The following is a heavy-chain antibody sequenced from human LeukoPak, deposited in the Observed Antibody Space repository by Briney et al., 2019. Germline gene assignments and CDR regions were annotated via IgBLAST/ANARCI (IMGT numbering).Heavy chain of an antibody. CDR1: GFTFSTYT. CDR3: ARGHYGLDY. J-gene: IGHJ4*02. Sequence: GGSLRLSCAASGFTFSTYTMSWVRQAPGKGLEWVSYIDRTDSATYYADSVKGRFTISRDNAKNSLYLQMSSLRVEDTAVYYCARGHYGLDYWGQGTLVTVSS. V-gene: IGHV3-48*04. D-gene: IGHD4-17*01. CDR2: IDRTDSAT.